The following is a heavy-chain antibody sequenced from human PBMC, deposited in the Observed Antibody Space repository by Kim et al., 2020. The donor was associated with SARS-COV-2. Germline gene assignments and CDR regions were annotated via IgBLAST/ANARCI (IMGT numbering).Heavy chain of an antibody. Sequence: GGSLRLSCAASGFPFSSYAMSWVRQAPGKGLEWVSTINSSGSNKYYADSVKGRFTISRDNLKNTLYLQMNSLRAEDTAIYYCARDQWSSAMAVWGQGTT. D-gene: IGHD3-3*01. CDR2: INSSGSNK. V-gene: IGHV3-23*01. CDR3: ARDQWSSAMAV. CDR1: GFPFSSYA. J-gene: IGHJ6*02.